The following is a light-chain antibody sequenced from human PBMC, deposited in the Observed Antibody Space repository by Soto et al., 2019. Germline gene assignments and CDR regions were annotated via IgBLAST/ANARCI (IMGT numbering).Light chain of an antibody. CDR2: GSS. CDR1: QSVSSSY. V-gene: IGKV3-20*01. CDR3: QQYDSSVT. Sequence: EIVLTQSPATLSLSPGERATLSCRASQSVSSSYLACDQQPPGQTPRLLIHGSSSRATGIPDRFSGSGSGTDFTLTISSLQAEDFAVYYCQQYDSSVTCGRGTKVEIK. J-gene: IGKJ4*01.